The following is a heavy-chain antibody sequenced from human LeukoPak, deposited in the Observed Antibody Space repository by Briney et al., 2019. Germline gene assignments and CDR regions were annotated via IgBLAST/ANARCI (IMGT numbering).Heavy chain of an antibody. CDR3: ARVGCSSTSCYPNYYYYYMDV. CDR2: ISAYNGNT. CDR1: GYTFTSYG. D-gene: IGHD2-2*01. J-gene: IGHJ6*03. Sequence: GASVKVSCKASGYTFTSYGISWVRQAPGQGLEWMGWISAYNGNTNYAQKLQGRVTMTTDTSTSTAYMELRSLRSDDTAVYYCARVGCSSTSCYPNYYYYYMDVWGKGTTVTVSS. V-gene: IGHV1-18*01.